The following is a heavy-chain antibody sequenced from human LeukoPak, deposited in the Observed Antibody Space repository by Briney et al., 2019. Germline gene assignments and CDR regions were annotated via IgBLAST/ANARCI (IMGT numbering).Heavy chain of an antibody. J-gene: IGHJ4*02. V-gene: IGHV4-39*01. CDR1: GGSISSSSYY. CDR3: ARTRYYYGARSYGAPYYFDY. D-gene: IGHD3-10*01. Sequence: SETLSLTCTVSGGSISSSSYYWGWLRQPPGKGLEWIGSIYYSGSTYYNPYLKNRLTISVDTSKNQFSLKLSSVTAADTAVYYCARTRYYYGARSYGAPYYFDYWGQGTLVTVSS. CDR2: IYYSGST.